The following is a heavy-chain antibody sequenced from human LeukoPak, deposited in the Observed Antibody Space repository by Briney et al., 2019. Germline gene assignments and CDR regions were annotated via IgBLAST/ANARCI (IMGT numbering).Heavy chain of an antibody. D-gene: IGHD3-22*01. CDR2: IWYDGSNK. CDR1: GFTFSSYG. J-gene: IGHJ4*02. CDR3: AREGPSSGYPFFDY. Sequence: PGGSLRLSCAASGFTFSSYGMHWVRQAPGKGLEWVAVIWYDGSNKYYADSVKGRFTISRDNSKNTLYLQMNSLRAEDTAVYYCAREGPSSGYPFFDYWGQGTLVTVSS. V-gene: IGHV3-33*01.